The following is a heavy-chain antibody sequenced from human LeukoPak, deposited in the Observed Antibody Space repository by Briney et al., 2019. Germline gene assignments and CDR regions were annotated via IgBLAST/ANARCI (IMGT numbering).Heavy chain of an antibody. CDR1: GASVNSGSSY. J-gene: IGHJ4*02. CDR2: IYYSGIT. V-gene: IGHV4-61*01. Sequence: SETLSLTCTVSGASVNSGSSYWSWIRQPPGKGLEWIGYIYYSGITNYNPSLKSRVTISVDTSKNQFSLKLYSVTAADTAVYYCARKGFFDYWGQGTLVTVSS. CDR3: ARKGFFDY.